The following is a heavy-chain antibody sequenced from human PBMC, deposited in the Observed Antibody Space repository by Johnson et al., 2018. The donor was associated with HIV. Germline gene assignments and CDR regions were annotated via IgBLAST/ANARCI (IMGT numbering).Heavy chain of an antibody. Sequence: VQLVESGGGLVQPGGSLRLSCAASGFTFSNSDMNWVHQAPGKRLEWVSGVSWNGSRTHYADSVKGRFIISRDNSRNTLYLQTNSLRAEDTAVYYCAKDLPRIRIPTKDDAFDIWGQGTMV. CDR1: GFTFSNSD. J-gene: IGHJ3*02. D-gene: IGHD1-26*01. CDR2: VSWNGSRT. CDR3: AKDLPRIRIPTKDDAFDI. V-gene: IGHV3-35*01.